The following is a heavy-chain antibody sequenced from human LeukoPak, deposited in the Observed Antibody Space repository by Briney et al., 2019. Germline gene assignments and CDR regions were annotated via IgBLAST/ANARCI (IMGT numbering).Heavy chain of an antibody. CDR2: IYYSGST. V-gene: IGHV4-61*01. J-gene: IGHJ4*02. CDR1: GCSVSSGSYY. D-gene: IGHD6-19*01. Sequence: SETLSLTCTVSGCSVSSGSYYWSWIRQPPGKGLEWIGYIYYSGSTNYNPSLKSRVTISVDTSKNQFSLKLSSVTAADTAVYYCARGISSGWSRAVGYWGQGTLVTVSS. CDR3: ARGISSGWSRAVGY.